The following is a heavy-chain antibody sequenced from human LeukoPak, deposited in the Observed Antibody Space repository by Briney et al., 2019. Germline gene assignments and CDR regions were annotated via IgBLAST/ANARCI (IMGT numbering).Heavy chain of an antibody. CDR1: GFTFSSYW. J-gene: IGHJ4*02. Sequence: GGSLRLSCAASGFTFSSYWMTWVRQAPGKGLEWVANIKEDGSESNYVDSVKGRFTVSRDNAKNAVYPQMNSLRAEDTAVYYCAYGSYYDSSGSLFDNWGQGTLVTVSS. D-gene: IGHD3-22*01. CDR3: AYGSYYDSSGSLFDN. CDR2: IKEDGSES. V-gene: IGHV3-7*01.